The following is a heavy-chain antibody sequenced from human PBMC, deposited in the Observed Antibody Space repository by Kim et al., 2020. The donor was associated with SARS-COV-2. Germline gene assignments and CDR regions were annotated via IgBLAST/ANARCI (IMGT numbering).Heavy chain of an antibody. CDR2: IRSKANSYAT. CDR3: TRLENYSSNRGHYFDY. D-gene: IGHD6-13*01. Sequence: GGSLRLSCAASGFTFSGSAMHWVRQASGKGLEWVGRIRSKANSYATAYAASVKGRFTISRDDSKNTAYLQMNSLKTEDTAVYYCTRLENYSSNRGHYFDYWGQGTLVTVSS. J-gene: IGHJ4*02. CDR1: GFTFSGSA. V-gene: IGHV3-73*01.